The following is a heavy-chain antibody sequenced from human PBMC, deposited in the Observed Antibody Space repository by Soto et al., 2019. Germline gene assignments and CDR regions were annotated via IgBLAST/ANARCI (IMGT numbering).Heavy chain of an antibody. J-gene: IGHJ4*02. D-gene: IGHD2-21*01. CDR2: ISGGASDK. CDR3: VIADWHRFDS. CDR1: GFMFSAYW. V-gene: IGHV3-7*01. Sequence: EVQLVESGGRLVQPGGSLRLSCAASGFMFSAYWMSWVRQDPGKGLEWVATISGGASDKFYVDSVKGRFTISRDDSKNTLYLQMNSLRDEDTAVYYCVIADWHRFDSWGQGTLVTVSS.